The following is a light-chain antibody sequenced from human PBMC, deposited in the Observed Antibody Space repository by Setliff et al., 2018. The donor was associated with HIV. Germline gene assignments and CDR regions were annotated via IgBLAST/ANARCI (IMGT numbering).Light chain of an antibody. Sequence: QSALTQPASVSGSPGQSITISCTGTSSDVGGSNYVSWYQQHPGKAPQLIIYEVSKRPSGVSNRFSGSKSGNTASLTISGLQAEDEADYYCCSYAGSSTYVFGTGTKVTVL. V-gene: IGLV2-23*02. CDR1: SSDVGGSNY. CDR2: EVS. J-gene: IGLJ1*01. CDR3: CSYAGSSTYV.